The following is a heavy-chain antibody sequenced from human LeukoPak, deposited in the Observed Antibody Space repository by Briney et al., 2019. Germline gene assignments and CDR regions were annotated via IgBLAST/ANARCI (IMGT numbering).Heavy chain of an antibody. J-gene: IGHJ5*01. CDR3: ARSVRYFDWFGY. CDR2: IIPIFGTA. D-gene: IGHD3-9*01. CDR1: GGTFSSYA. V-gene: IGHV1-69*13. Sequence: SVKVSCKASGGTFSSYAISWVRQAPGQGLERMGGIIPIFGTANYAQKFQGRVTITADESTSTAYMELSSLRSEDTAVYYCARSVRYFDWFGYWGQGTLVTVSS.